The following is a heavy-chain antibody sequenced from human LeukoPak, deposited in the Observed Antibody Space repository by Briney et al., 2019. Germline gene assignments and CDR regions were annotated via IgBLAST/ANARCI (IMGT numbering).Heavy chain of an antibody. CDR3: ARAASGPGDY. V-gene: IGHV3-74*01. CDR2: INSDGSTT. CDR1: GFTFSSYW. Sequence: PGGSLRLSCAASGFTFSSYWMHWVRQAPGKGLVWVSRINSDGSTTNYADSVKGRFTISRDDAKNTLYLQMNSLRAEDTAVYYCARAASGPGDYWGQGTLVTVSS. D-gene: IGHD5-12*01. J-gene: IGHJ4*02.